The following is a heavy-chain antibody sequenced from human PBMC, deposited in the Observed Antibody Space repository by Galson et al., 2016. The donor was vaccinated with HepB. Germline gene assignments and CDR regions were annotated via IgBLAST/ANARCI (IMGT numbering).Heavy chain of an antibody. J-gene: IGHJ4*02. V-gene: IGHV3-33*01. D-gene: IGHD3-3*01. CDR2: IWYDGSHK. CDR1: GFTFSSYG. CDR3: ARDREYNFWSGYYPLKFFDY. Sequence: SLRLSCVASGFTFSSYGMHWVRQVPGKGLEWVAIIWYDGSHKFYLDSVKGRFTISRDNSKSTLYLQMNSLRAEDTAVYYCARDREYNFWSGYYPLKFFDYWGQGTLVTVSS.